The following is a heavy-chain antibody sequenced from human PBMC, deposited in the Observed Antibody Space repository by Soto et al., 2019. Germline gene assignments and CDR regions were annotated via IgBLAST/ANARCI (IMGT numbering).Heavy chain of an antibody. V-gene: IGHV3-23*01. Sequence: GESLKISCAASGFTFSSYAMSWVRQAPGKGLEWVSAISGSGGSTYYADSVKGRFTISRDNSKNTLYLQMNSLRAEDTAVYYCAKSRSPITPNWFDPWGQGTLVTVSS. CDR3: AKSRSPITPNWFDP. CDR1: GFTFSSYA. CDR2: ISGSGGST. J-gene: IGHJ5*02. D-gene: IGHD1-20*01.